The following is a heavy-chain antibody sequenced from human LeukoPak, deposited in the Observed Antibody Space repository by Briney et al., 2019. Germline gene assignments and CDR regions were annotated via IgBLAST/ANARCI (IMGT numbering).Heavy chain of an antibody. CDR2: IRSDGNR. Sequence: GGSLRLSCAASGFTVRNKFMYWVRQAPGKGLEWVSVIRSDGNRHYADSVEGRFSISRDDSKNTIYLQMNSLRAEDTAVYYCAREENGGVYDDGFDIWGQGTMVTASS. V-gene: IGHV3-53*01. CDR1: GFTVRNKF. CDR3: AREENGGVYDDGFDI. D-gene: IGHD5/OR15-5a*01. J-gene: IGHJ3*02.